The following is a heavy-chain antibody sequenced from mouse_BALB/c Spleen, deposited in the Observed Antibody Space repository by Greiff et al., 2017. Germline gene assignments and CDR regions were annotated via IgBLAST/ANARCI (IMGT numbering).Heavy chain of an antibody. CDR3: AREATTRYFDY. V-gene: IGHV5-9-4*01. J-gene: IGHJ2*01. D-gene: IGHD1-1*01. Sequence: DVQLVESGGGLVKPGGSLKLSCAASGFTFSSYAMSWVRQSPEKRLEWVAEISSGGSYTYYPDTVTGRFTISRDNAKNTLYLEMSSLRSEDTAMYYCAREATTRYFDYWGQGTTLTVSS. CDR1: GFTFSSYA. CDR2: ISSGGSYT.